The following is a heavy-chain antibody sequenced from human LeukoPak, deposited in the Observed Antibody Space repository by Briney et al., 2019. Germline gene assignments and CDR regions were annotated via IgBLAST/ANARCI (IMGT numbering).Heavy chain of an antibody. D-gene: IGHD3-22*01. Sequence: SETLSLTCSVSGVSISSSNWWSWVRQPPGKGLEWIGEIYHSGSTNYNPSLKSRVTISVDKSKNQFSLKLSSVTAADTAVYYCARVEIYYDSSGYYPNWYFDLWGRGTLVTVSS. V-gene: IGHV4-4*02. J-gene: IGHJ2*01. CDR2: IYHSGST. CDR1: GVSISSSNW. CDR3: ARVEIYYDSSGYYPNWYFDL.